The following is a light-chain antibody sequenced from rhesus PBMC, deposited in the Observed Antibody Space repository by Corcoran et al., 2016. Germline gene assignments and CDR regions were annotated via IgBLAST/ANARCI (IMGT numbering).Light chain of an antibody. J-gene: IGLJ6*01. V-gene: IGLV2S9*01. Sequence: QSALTQPPSVSKSLGQSVTISCTGTSSDIGGYNDVSWYQQHPGTAPRLLIYDVSKRPSGVSDRLSGSKSGNTDSLTISGLQAEDEADYYRCSYRSGSHFVFGSCTKLTVL. CDR3: CSYRSGSHFV. CDR1: SSDIGGYND. CDR2: DVS.